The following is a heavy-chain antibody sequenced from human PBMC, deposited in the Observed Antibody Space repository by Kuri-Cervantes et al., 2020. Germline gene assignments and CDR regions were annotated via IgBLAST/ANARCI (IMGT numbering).Heavy chain of an antibody. CDR3: ARRWEL. J-gene: IGHJ4*02. CDR1: GYTFTGYY. D-gene: IGHD1-26*01. CDR2: ISYDGSNK. V-gene: IGHV3-30-3*01. Sequence: SCKASGYTFTGYYMHWVRQAPGKGLEWVAVISYDGSNKYYADSVKGRFTISRDNSKNTLYLQMNSLRAEDTAVYYCARRWELWGQGTLVTVSS.